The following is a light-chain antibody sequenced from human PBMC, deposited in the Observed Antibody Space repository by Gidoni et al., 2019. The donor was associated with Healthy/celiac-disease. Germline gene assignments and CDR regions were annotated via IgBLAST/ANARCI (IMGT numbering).Light chain of an antibody. CDR3: QQYNNWYT. CDR1: QSVSSN. Sequence: EKVMTQSPATLSVSPGERATLPCRASQSVSSNLAWYQQKPGQAPRLLSYGASTRATGIPARFSGSGSGTEFTLTIRSLQSEDFAVYYCQQYNNWYTFXQXTKLEIK. CDR2: GAS. V-gene: IGKV3-15*01. J-gene: IGKJ2*01.